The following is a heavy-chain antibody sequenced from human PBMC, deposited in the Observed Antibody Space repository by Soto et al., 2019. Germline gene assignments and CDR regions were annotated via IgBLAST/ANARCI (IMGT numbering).Heavy chain of an antibody. D-gene: IGHD6-13*01. CDR1: GFTFSSYG. Sequence: QVQLVESGGGVGQPGRSLRLSCAASGFTFSSYGMHWVRQAPGKGLEWVAVIWYDGSNKYYADSVKGRFTISRDNSKNTLYLQMNSLRAEATTVYYCARGFGGLAQQLVQGGGAFVIWGQGTMVTVSS. V-gene: IGHV3-33*01. J-gene: IGHJ3*02. CDR3: ARGFGGLAQQLVQGGGAFVI. CDR2: IWYDGSNK.